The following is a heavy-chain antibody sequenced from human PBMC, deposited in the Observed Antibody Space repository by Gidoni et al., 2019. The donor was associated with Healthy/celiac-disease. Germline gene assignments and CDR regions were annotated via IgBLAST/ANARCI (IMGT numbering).Heavy chain of an antibody. CDR2: IYWNDDK. D-gene: IGHD2-15*01. CDR3: AHHHRYCSGGSCSYYFDY. CDR1: VSSRSTSGVG. V-gene: IGHV2-5*01. J-gene: IGHJ4*02. Sequence: QTTLKESGPTLVQPTKTPTLTCTFSVSSRSTSGVGVGWIRQPPGKALEWLALIYWNDDKRYSPSLKSRLTITKDTSKSQVVLTMTNMDPVDTATYYCAHHHRYCSGGSCSYYFDYWGQGTLVTVSS.